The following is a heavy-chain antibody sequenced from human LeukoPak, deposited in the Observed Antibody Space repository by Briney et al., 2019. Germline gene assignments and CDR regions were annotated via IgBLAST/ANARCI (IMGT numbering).Heavy chain of an antibody. Sequence: SETLSLTCAVYGGSFSGYYWTWIRQPPGKGLEWIGEINHNGSTNYNPSLKSRVTISVDTSQNQFSLKLSSVTAADTAVYYCATASVVGATYVDWGQGTLVTVSS. CDR1: GGSFSGYY. J-gene: IGHJ4*02. CDR2: INHNGST. V-gene: IGHV4-34*01. D-gene: IGHD1-26*01. CDR3: ATASVVGATYVD.